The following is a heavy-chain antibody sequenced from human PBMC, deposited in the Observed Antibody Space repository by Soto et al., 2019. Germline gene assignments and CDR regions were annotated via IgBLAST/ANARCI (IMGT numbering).Heavy chain of an antibody. V-gene: IGHV1-8*01. J-gene: IGHJ6*03. CDR2: MNPNSGNT. CDR1: GYTFTSYD. CDR3: ASWGVVPAATDLGLYYYYYMDV. D-gene: IGHD2-2*01. Sequence: ASVKVSCKASGYTFTSYDINWVRQATGQGLEWMGWMNPNSGNTGYAQKFQGRVTMTRNTSISTAYMELSSLRSEDTAVYYCASWGVVPAATDLGLYYYYYMDVWGKGTTVTVSS.